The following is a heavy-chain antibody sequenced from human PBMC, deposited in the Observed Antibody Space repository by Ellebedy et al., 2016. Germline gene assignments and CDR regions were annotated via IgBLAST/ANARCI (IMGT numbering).Heavy chain of an antibody. V-gene: IGHV3-30*18. J-gene: IGHJ4*02. Sequence: GESLKISCADSGFSFSNYGMHWVRQAPGKGLEWVTTISYDGYNEYYAGSVKGRFTISRDDSKNTLFLQMNSLRPEDTALYYCAKDGGHFSSSGPLDYWGQGTPVTVSS. CDR3: AKDGGHFSSSGPLDY. D-gene: IGHD6-6*01. CDR2: ISYDGYNE. CDR1: GFSFSNYG.